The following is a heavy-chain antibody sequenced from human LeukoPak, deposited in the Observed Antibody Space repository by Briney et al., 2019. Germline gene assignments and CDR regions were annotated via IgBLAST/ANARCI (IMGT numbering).Heavy chain of an antibody. V-gene: IGHV3-7*01. CDR3: ARPRGCGSSRCNNFDY. CDR2: IKQDGSEK. Sequence: GGSLRLSCAASGFTFSSYWMSWVRQAPGKGLEWVANIKQDGSEKYYVDSVKGRFTISRDNAKNSLYLQMNRLRAEDTAVYYCARPRGCGSSRCNNFDYWGQGTLVTVSS. D-gene: IGHD2-2*01. CDR1: GFTFSSYW. J-gene: IGHJ4*02.